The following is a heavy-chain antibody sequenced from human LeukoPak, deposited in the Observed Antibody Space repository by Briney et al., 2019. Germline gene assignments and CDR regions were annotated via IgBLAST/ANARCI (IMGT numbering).Heavy chain of an antibody. CDR3: ARRGCYGGNCYPCDY. Sequence: EGSLRLSCSASGFTFSSNAMSWVRQAPGKGLEWVSSISLRGADTNYADSVKGRFTISRDDSKNALYLQMSSLRAEDTAVYFCARRGCYGGNCYPCDYWGQGTLVTVSS. V-gene: IGHV3-23*01. D-gene: IGHD2-21*02. CDR1: GFTFSSNA. J-gene: IGHJ4*02. CDR2: ISLRGADT.